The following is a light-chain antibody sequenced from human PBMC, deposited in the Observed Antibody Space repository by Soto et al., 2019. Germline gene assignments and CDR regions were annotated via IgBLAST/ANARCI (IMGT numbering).Light chain of an antibody. CDR3: QQRYSWPVLT. Sequence: EIVLTQSPATLSLSPGERATLSCRASQTVRNYLAWYQKKPGQAPRLLIYDASNWATGIPARFSGSGSGTEFSLTNSSLEPEDFAVYYCQQRYSWPVLTFGGGTKVEIK. V-gene: IGKV3-11*01. CDR2: DAS. CDR1: QTVRNY. J-gene: IGKJ4*01.